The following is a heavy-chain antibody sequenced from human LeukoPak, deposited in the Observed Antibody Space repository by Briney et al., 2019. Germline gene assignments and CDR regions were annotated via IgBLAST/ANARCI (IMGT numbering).Heavy chain of an antibody. CDR1: GYSFTSYW. CDR2: IYPGDSDT. CDR3: ARPLAAESDDAFDI. V-gene: IGHV5-51*01. D-gene: IGHD6-13*01. Sequence: GESLKISXKGSGYSFTSYWIGWVRQMPGKGLEWMGIIYPGDSDTRYSPSFRGQVTISADKSISTAYLQWSSLKASDTAMYYCARPLAAESDDAFDIWGQGTMVTVSS. J-gene: IGHJ3*02.